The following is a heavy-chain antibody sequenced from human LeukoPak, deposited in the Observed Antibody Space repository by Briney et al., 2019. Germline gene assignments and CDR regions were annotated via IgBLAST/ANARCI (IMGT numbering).Heavy chain of an antibody. Sequence: PSQTLSLTCTVSGGSISSGGYYWSWIRQPPGKGLEWIGYIYHSGSTYYNPSLKSRVTISVDRSKNQFSLKLSSVTAADTAVYYCASWQEEASSGWFPAFDYWGQGTLVTVSS. CDR3: ASWQEEASSGWFPAFDY. D-gene: IGHD6-19*01. J-gene: IGHJ4*02. CDR2: IYHSGST. V-gene: IGHV4-30-2*01. CDR1: GGSISSGGYY.